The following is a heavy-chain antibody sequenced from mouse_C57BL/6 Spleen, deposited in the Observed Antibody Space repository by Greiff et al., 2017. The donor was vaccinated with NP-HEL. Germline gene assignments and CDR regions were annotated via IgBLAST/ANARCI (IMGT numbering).Heavy chain of an antibody. D-gene: IGHD2-5*01. J-gene: IGHJ4*01. Sequence: EVQLQQSGPELVKPGASVKISCKASGYSFTGYYMNWVKQSPEKSLEWIGEINPSTGGTTYNQKFQDRATLTVDKSSSTAYMQLKSLTSEDSAVYYCARESNYYAMDYWGQGTSVTVSS. V-gene: IGHV1-42*01. CDR1: GYSFTGYY. CDR2: INPSTGGT. CDR3: ARESNYYAMDY.